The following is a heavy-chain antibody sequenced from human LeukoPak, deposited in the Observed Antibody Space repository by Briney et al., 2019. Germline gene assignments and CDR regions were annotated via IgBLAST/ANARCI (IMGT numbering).Heavy chain of an antibody. CDR1: GGSFSGYY. V-gene: IGHV4-34*01. D-gene: IGHD3-10*01. Sequence: PSETLSLTCAVYGGSFSGYYWSWIRQPPGKGLEWIREINHSGSTNYNPSLKSRVTISVDTSKNQFSLKLSSVTAADTAVYYCARSPFTMVRGVIDYWGQGTLVTVSS. CDR2: INHSGST. CDR3: ARSPFTMVRGVIDY. J-gene: IGHJ4*02.